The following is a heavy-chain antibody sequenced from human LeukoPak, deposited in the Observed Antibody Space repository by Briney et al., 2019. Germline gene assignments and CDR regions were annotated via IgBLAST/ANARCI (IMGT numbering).Heavy chain of an antibody. J-gene: IGHJ5*02. CDR2: IIDSGDIT. D-gene: IGHD3-10*01. Sequence: GGSLRLSCEASGFSYAMSWVRQAPGKGLEWVSGIIDSGDITYYANSVKGRFTISRDNSKNTLYLQMNSLRAEDTAVYYCARSYYYGSGSYYNNWFDPWGQGTLVTVSS. CDR3: ARSYYYGSGSYYNNWFDP. CDR1: GFSYA. V-gene: IGHV3-23*01.